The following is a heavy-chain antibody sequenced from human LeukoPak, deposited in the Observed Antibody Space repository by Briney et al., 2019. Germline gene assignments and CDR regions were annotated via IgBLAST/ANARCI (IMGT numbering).Heavy chain of an antibody. CDR2: IYYSGST. CDR1: GGSFSGYY. V-gene: IGHV4-34*01. Sequence: KPSETLSLTCAVYGGSFSGYYWNWIRQPPGKGLEWIGSIYYSGSTYYNPSLKSRVTISVDTSKNQFSLKLSSVTAADTAVYYCARLDSGYDSQRYYYYYYMDVWGKGTTVTISS. CDR3: ARLDSGYDSQRYYYYYYMDV. D-gene: IGHD5-12*01. J-gene: IGHJ6*03.